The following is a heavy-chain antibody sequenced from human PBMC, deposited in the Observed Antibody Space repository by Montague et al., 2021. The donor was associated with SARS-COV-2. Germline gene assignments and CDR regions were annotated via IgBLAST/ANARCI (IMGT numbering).Heavy chain of an antibody. CDR2: ITYDSGTT. CDR1: GFTFSGHA. J-gene: IGHJ4*02. D-gene: IGHD2-2*01. V-gene: IGHV3-23*01. Sequence: SPRLSCAASGFTFSGHAMSWVRQAPGKGLEWASTITYDSGTTYYADSVKGRFTTTRDNSKNTLYLQMNSLRVEGTAVYYCGRDGRSSSCTNWGYWGQGTLVTVSS. CDR3: GRDGRSSSCTNWGY.